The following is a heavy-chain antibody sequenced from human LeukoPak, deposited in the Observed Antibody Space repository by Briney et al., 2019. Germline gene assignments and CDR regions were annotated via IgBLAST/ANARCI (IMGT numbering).Heavy chain of an antibody. J-gene: IGHJ4*02. D-gene: IGHD4-23*01. CDR3: ANLKGYGGNSGDLKGF. V-gene: IGHV3-23*01. Sequence: GASLRLYCTASGFPFSSYAMSWVRQTPGTGLEWVSAISGIAGSTYSADSVKSRVTISSDNAKNTLYLQMNSRRAEDTDVYYCANLKGYGGNSGDLKGFWGQGTLVTVSS. CDR2: ISGIAGST. CDR1: GFPFSSYA.